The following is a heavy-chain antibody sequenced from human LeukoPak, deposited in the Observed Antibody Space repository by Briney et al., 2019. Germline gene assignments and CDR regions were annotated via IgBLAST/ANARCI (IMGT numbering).Heavy chain of an antibody. V-gene: IGHV1-69*02. J-gene: IGHJ3*02. CDR2: IIPILGIA. Sequence: GASVKVSCKASGYTFTGYYMHWVRQAPGQGLEWMGRIIPILGIANYAQKFQGRVTITADKSTSTAYMELSSLRSEDTAVYYCAGGYYYDSSGYWPAFDIWGQGTMVTVSS. CDR3: AGGYYYDSSGYWPAFDI. D-gene: IGHD3-22*01. CDR1: GYTFTGYY.